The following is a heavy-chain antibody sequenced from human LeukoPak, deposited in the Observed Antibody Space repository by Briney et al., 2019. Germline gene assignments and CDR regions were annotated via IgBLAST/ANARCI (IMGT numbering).Heavy chain of an antibody. D-gene: IGHD6-19*01. V-gene: IGHV3-73*01. CDR3: TRHLSSGLED. J-gene: IGHJ4*02. Sequence: GSLKLSCAASGFTFSGSAMHWVRQASGKGLEWVGRIRSEANSYATAYAASVKGRFTISRDDSKNTAYLQMNSLKTEDTAVYYCTRHLSSGLEDWGQGTLVTVSS. CDR2: IRSEANSYAT. CDR1: GFTFSGSA.